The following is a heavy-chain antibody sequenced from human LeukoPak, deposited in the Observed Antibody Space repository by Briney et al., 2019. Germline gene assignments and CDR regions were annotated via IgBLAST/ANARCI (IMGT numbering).Heavy chain of an antibody. CDR1: GFTFSTFW. CDR2: IKPDGGEK. CDR3: TRNTVAAAGDD. J-gene: IGHJ4*02. Sequence: PGGSLRLSCAASGFTFSTFWMTWVRQAPGKGLEWVANIKPDGGEKSYVDSVKGRFTVSRDNAKNSLYLHMNSLRAEDTALYYCTRNTVAAAGDDWGQGTLVTVSS. D-gene: IGHD6-13*01. V-gene: IGHV3-7*01.